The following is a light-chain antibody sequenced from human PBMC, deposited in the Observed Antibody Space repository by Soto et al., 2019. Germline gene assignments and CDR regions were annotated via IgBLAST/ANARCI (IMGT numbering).Light chain of an antibody. V-gene: IGLV2-14*03. CDR3: TSYTTSSTRV. CDR2: EVR. J-gene: IGLJ1*01. CDR1: SSDVGAYDF. Sequence: QSVLTQPASVSGSPGQSITISCTGTSSDVGAYDFVSWYQQHPAKAPKLRIYEVRNRPLGVSNRFAGSRAVNTATMTISGLQAEDEAGYYCTSYTTSSTRVFGTGT.